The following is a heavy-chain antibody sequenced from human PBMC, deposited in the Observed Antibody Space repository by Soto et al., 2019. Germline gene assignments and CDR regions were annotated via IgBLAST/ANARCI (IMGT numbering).Heavy chain of an antibody. CDR3: ARHLAAGDS. CDR2: VNSTGGST. Sequence: ASVKVSCKASGYTFTSYYIHWVRQAPGQGLEWMAIVNSTGGSTNYAQKFQGRVTVTFDTSTSTVFMELNSLRYEDTAVYYCARHLAAGDSWGQGTLVTVSS. D-gene: IGHD6-25*01. J-gene: IGHJ4*02. CDR1: GYTFTSYY. V-gene: IGHV1-46*03.